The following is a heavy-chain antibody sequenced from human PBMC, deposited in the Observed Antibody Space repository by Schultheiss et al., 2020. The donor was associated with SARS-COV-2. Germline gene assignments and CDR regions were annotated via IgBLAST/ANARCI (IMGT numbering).Heavy chain of an antibody. CDR3: ATLEDIVVVPAASP. CDR2: INPNSGGT. Sequence: ASVKVSCKASGYTFTGYYMHWVRQAPGQGLEWMGWINPNSGGTNYAQKFQGRVTMTRDTSISTAYMELSRLRSDDTAVYYCATLEDIVVVPAASPWGQGTLVTVSS. J-gene: IGHJ5*02. D-gene: IGHD2-2*01. CDR1: GYTFTGYY. V-gene: IGHV1-2*02.